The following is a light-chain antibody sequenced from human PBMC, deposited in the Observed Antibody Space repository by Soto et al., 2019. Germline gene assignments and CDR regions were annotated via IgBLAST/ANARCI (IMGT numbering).Light chain of an antibody. CDR1: QGIGNY. Sequence: DIQMTQSPSTLSGSVGDRVTINCRASQGIGNYLAWFQQKPGRVPKLLVYGASALQTGVPSRFSGSGYGTEFTLTISSLQPEDVATYYCQKYNTAPLTFGGGTKVDIK. CDR2: GAS. J-gene: IGKJ4*01. V-gene: IGKV1-27*01. CDR3: QKYNTAPLT.